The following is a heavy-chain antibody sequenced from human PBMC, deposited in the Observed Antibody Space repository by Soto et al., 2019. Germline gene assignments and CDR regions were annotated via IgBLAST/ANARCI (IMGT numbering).Heavy chain of an antibody. CDR2: ISYDGSNK. CDR1: GFTFSSYG. Sequence: QVQLVESGGGVVQPGRSLRLSXAAXGFTFSSYGMHWVRQAHGKGLEWAAGISYDGSNKYYADSVKGRFTISRDNATSTLYRQMNSRRAEDTAVDYCTNDAPCSGGSCYPYYYGLDVWGQVTTVTDSS. CDR3: TNDAPCSGGSCYPYYYGLDV. J-gene: IGHJ6*02. D-gene: IGHD2-15*01. V-gene: IGHV3-30*18.